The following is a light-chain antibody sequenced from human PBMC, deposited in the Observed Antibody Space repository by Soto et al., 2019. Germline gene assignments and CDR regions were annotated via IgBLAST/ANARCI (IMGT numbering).Light chain of an antibody. CDR1: SSNIGSNY. CDR2: GNN. J-gene: IGLJ2*01. CDR3: QSYDTDLRGVV. V-gene: IGLV1-47*02. Sequence: QSVLTQPPSASGTPGQRVTISCSGSSSNIGSNYVYWYQQLPGTAPKLLIYGNNNRPSGVPDRFSGSKSGTSASLAITGLQAEDEADYYCQSYDTDLRGVVFGAGTKLTVL.